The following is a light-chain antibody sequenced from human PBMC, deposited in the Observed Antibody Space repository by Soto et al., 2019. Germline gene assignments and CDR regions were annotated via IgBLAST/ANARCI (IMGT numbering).Light chain of an antibody. J-gene: IGLJ3*02. CDR1: SSDVGSYNR. Sequence: QSALTQPPSVSGSPGQSVTISCTGTSSDVGSYNRVSWYQQPPGTAPQLMIYEVNNRPSGVPDRFSGSKSGNTASLTISGLQAEDEGYYYCSFFTSASTWVFGGGTKLTVL. V-gene: IGLV2-18*01. CDR3: SFFTSASTWV. CDR2: EVN.